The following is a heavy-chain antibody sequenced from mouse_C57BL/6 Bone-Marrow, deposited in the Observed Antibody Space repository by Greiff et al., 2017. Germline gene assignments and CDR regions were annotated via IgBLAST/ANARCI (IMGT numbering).Heavy chain of an antibody. CDR2: ISNGGGST. V-gene: IGHV5-12*01. J-gene: IGHJ4*01. CDR1: GFTFSDYY. Sequence: EVQLVESGGGLVQPGGSLKLSCAASGFTFSDYYMYWVRQTPEKRLEWVAYISNGGGSTYYPDTVKGRFTISRDNAKNTLYLQMSRLKYEDTAMYYCARHVRVSPYAMDYWGQGTSVTVSS. CDR3: ARHVRVSPYAMDY. D-gene: IGHD3-2*02.